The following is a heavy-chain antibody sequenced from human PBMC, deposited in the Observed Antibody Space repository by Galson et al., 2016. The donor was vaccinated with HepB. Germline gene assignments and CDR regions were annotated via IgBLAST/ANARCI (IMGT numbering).Heavy chain of an antibody. J-gene: IGHJ4*02. Sequence: SLRLSCAASGFSFGSHGMSWVRQAPGKGLEWVSVISGSGRSTYYADSVKGRFTISRDNPKSTRSLQMNSLRAEDTALYYCAKDKSGAVAGIGRLDHWGQGALVSVSS. CDR3: AKDKSGAVAGIGRLDH. V-gene: IGHV3-23*01. CDR2: ISGSGRST. D-gene: IGHD6-13*01. CDR1: GFSFGSHG.